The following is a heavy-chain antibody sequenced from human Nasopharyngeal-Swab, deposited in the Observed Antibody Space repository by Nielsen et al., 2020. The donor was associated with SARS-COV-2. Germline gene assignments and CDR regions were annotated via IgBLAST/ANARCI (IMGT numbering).Heavy chain of an antibody. Sequence: SETLSLTCTVSGYSISSGYYWGWIRPPPGKGLEWIGSIYHSGSTYYNPSLKSRVTISVDTSKNQLSLKLSSVTAAATAVYYCARDDSSGWFPFDYWGQGTLVTVSS. CDR2: IYHSGST. J-gene: IGHJ4*02. D-gene: IGHD6-19*01. CDR3: ARDDSSGWFPFDY. V-gene: IGHV4-38-2*02. CDR1: GYSISSGYY.